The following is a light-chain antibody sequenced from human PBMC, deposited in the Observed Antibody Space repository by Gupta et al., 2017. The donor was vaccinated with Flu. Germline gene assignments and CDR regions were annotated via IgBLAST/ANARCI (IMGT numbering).Light chain of an antibody. CDR3: SSHAGRVTWV. Sequence: VGGYNRVSWYEKRPGKAPKLILYDVTERPSGVPDRFSGSKSGNTASLTISGLQDDEEADYYCSSHAGRVTWVFGTGTTVTVL. V-gene: IGLV2-11*01. CDR1: VGGYNR. CDR2: DVT. J-gene: IGLJ1*01.